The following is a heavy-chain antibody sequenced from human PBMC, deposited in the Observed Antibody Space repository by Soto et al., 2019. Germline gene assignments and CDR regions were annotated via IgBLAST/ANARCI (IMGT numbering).Heavy chain of an antibody. CDR1: EGTFSSYA. CDR2: IIPIFGTA. D-gene: IGHD2-15*01. V-gene: IGHV1-69*13. Sequence: ASVKVSCKASEGTFSSYAISWVRQAPGQGLEWMGGIIPIFGTANYAQKFQGRVTITADESTSTAYMELSSLRSEDTAVYYCARDSNNGYCSGGSCLDYWGQGTLVTVSS. J-gene: IGHJ4*02. CDR3: ARDSNNGYCSGGSCLDY.